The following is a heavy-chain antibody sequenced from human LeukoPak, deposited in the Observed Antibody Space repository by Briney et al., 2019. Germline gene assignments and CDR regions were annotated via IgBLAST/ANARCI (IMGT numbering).Heavy chain of an antibody. CDR1: GGSITSSNW. Sequence: SETLSLTCAVSGGSITSSNWWSWVRQPPGKGLEWIGEIYHSGSTNYNPSLKSRVTMSVDNSKNQFSLKLTSVTAADMAVYYCASIEVFGYYFDYWGQGTLVTVSS. D-gene: IGHD3-16*01. J-gene: IGHJ4*02. CDR2: IYHSGST. V-gene: IGHV4-4*02. CDR3: ASIEVFGYYFDY.